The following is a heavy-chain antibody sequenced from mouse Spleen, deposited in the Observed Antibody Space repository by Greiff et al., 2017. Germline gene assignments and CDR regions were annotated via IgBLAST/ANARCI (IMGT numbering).Heavy chain of an antibody. D-gene: IGHD1-2*01. J-gene: IGHJ4*01. CDR1: GFTFSDYG. CDR3: ARGPFTTATLYAMDY. Sequence: EVQRVESGGGLVKPGGSLKLSCAASGFTFSDYGMHWVRQAPEKGLEWVAYISSGSSTIYYADTVKGRFTISRDNAKNTLFLQMTSLRSEDTAMYYCARGPFTTATLYAMDYWGQGTSVTVSS. CDR2: ISSGSSTI. V-gene: IGHV5-17*01.